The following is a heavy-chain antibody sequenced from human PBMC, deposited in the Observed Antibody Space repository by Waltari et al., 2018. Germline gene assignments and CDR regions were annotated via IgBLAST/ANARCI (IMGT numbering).Heavy chain of an antibody. CDR2: ISAYNGNT. CDR3: ARDRRVFLEWLYPISGYYYGMDV. V-gene: IGHV1-18*01. D-gene: IGHD3-3*01. Sequence: QVQLVQSGAEVKKPGASVKVSCKASGYTFTSYGISWVRQAPGQGLEWMGWISAYNGNTNYAQKLQGRVTMTTDTATSTAYMELRSLRSDDTAVYYCARDRRVFLEWLYPISGYYYGMDVWGQGTTVTVSS. J-gene: IGHJ6*02. CDR1: GYTFTSYG.